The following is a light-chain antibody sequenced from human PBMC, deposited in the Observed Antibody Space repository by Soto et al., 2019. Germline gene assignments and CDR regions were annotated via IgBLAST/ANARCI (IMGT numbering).Light chain of an antibody. CDR1: QSVRTN. CDR3: QKYNNLPPGT. Sequence: EIVMTQSPATVSVSPGARGALSCRASQSVRTNLAWYQQNPGQAPRLLIYGASTRATGIPARFSGSGSGTEFTLTISILQSEDLAVYHCQKYNNLPPGTFGGGTKVEIK. J-gene: IGKJ4*01. CDR2: GAS. V-gene: IGKV3-15*01.